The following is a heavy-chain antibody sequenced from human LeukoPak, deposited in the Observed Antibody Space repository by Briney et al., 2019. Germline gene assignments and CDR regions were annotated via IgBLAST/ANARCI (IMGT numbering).Heavy chain of an antibody. Sequence: SETLSLTCAVYGGSISSSSYYWGWIRQPPGKGLEWIGSIYYSGSTYYNPSLKSRVTISVDTSKNQFSLKLSSVTAADTAVYYCAGRYYDFWSGSKEIFDYWGQGTLVTVSS. CDR3: AGRYYDFWSGSKEIFDY. V-gene: IGHV4-39*01. D-gene: IGHD3-3*01. CDR1: GGSISSSSYY. CDR2: IYYSGST. J-gene: IGHJ4*02.